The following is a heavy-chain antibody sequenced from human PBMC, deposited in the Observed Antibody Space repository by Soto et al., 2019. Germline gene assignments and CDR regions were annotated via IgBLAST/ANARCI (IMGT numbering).Heavy chain of an antibody. CDR3: ARAQRIAAAVTGWYFDL. CDR2: ISAYNGTT. Sequence: ASVKVSCKASGGTFSSYAISWVRQAPGQGLEWMGWISAYNGTTNYAQKLQGRVTMTTDTSTSTAYMELRSLRSDDTAVYYCARAQRIAAAVTGWYFDLWGRGTLVTVSS. D-gene: IGHD6-13*01. J-gene: IGHJ2*01. V-gene: IGHV1-18*01. CDR1: GGTFSSYA.